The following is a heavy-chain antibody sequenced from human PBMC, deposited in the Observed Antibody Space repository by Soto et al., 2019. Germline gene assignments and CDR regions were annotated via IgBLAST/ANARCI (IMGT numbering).Heavy chain of an antibody. V-gene: IGHV6-1*01. D-gene: IGHD3-3*01. Sequence: PSQTLSLTCAISGDSVSSNSAAWNWIRQSPSRGLEWLGRTYYRPKWYNDYAVSVKSRITINPDTSKDQFSLQLNSVTPEDTAVYYFARVGRITIPPRGIYGMDVWGQGTTVTVSS. CDR1: GDSVSSNSAA. CDR2: TYYRPKWYN. CDR3: ARVGRITIPPRGIYGMDV. J-gene: IGHJ6*02.